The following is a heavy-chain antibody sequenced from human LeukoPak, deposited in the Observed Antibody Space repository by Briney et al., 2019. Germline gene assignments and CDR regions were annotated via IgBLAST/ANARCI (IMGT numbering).Heavy chain of an antibody. V-gene: IGHV4-31*03. CDR2: IYYSGST. J-gene: IGHJ5*02. CDR1: GGSISSGGYY. Sequence: SETLSLTCTVSGGSISSGGYYWSWNRQHPGKGLEWIGYIYYSGSTYYNPSLKSRVTISVDTSKNQFSLKLSSVTAADTAAYYCASQKGTAMAPAVWFDPWGQGTLVTVSS. CDR3: ASQKGTAMAPAVWFDP. D-gene: IGHD5-18*01.